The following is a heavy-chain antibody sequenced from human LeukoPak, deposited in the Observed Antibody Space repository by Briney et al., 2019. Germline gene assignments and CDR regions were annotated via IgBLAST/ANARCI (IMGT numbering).Heavy chain of an antibody. Sequence: ASVKVSCKASGYTFTGYYMHWVRQAPGQGLEWMGWINPNSGGTNYAQKFQGRVTMTRDTSISTAYMELSRLRSDDTAVYYCARIESIVVVIKGYYFDYWGQGTLVTVSS. CDR3: ARIESIVVVIKGYYFDY. CDR1: GYTFTGYY. D-gene: IGHD3-22*01. J-gene: IGHJ4*02. CDR2: INPNSGGT. V-gene: IGHV1-2*02.